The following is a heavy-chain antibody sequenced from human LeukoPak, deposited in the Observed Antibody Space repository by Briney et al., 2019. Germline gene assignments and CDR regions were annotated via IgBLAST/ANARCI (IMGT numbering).Heavy chain of an antibody. Sequence: PGGSLRLSCAASGFDLSTYEMNWVRQAPGKGLEWVSYISSSSSTIYYADSVKGRFTISRDNAKNSLYLQMNSLRAEDTAVYYCARDDIVLMVYALDYWGQGTLVTVSS. D-gene: IGHD2-8*01. V-gene: IGHV3-48*01. CDR1: GFDLSTYE. J-gene: IGHJ4*02. CDR3: ARDDIVLMVYALDY. CDR2: ISSSSSTI.